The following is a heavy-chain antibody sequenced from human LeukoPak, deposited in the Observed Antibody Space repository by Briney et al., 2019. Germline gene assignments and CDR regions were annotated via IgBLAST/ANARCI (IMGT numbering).Heavy chain of an antibody. CDR2: IKSKTDGGTT. V-gene: IGHV3-15*01. J-gene: IGHJ5*01. D-gene: IGHD2-2*01. CDR1: GFTFSNAW. CDR3: TTDHHGRGVVVPAAIHPDS. Sequence: GGSLRLSCAASGFTFSNAWMSWVRQAPGKGLEWVGRIKSKTDGGTTDYAAPVKGRFTISRDDSKNTLYLQMNSLKTKDTAVYYCTTDHHGRGVVVPAAIHPDSWGQGTLVTVSS.